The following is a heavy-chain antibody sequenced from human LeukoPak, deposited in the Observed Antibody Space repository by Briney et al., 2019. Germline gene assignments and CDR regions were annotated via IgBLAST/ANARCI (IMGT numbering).Heavy chain of an antibody. CDR3: ARDVLEATGMDV. Sequence: GASVKVSCKASGYTFTGYYMHWVRQAPGQGLEWMGWINPNSGGTNYVQKFQGSLTMTRDTSISTAYMELSRLRSDDTAVYYCARDVLEATGMDVWGQGTTVTVSS. V-gene: IGHV1-2*02. CDR1: GYTFTGYY. D-gene: IGHD1-1*01. CDR2: INPNSGGT. J-gene: IGHJ6*02.